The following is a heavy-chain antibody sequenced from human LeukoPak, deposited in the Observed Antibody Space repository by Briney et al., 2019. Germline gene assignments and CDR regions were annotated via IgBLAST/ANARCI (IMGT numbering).Heavy chain of an antibody. V-gene: IGHV4-39*07. D-gene: IGHD6-13*01. Sequence: SETLSLTCTVSGGSISSSSYYWGWIRQPPGKGLEWIGSIYYSGSTYYNPSLKSRVTISVDTSKDQFSLKLSSVTAADTAVYYCARVTGYVMEDYFDYWGQGTLVTVSS. J-gene: IGHJ4*02. CDR3: ARVTGYVMEDYFDY. CDR2: IYYSGST. CDR1: GGSISSSSYY.